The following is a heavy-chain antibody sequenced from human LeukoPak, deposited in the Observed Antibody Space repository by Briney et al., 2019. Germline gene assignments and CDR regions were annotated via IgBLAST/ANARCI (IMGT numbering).Heavy chain of an antibody. CDR1: GFTFSSYS. CDR3: AREVTKAFDI. V-gene: IGHV3-21*01. J-gene: IGHJ3*02. D-gene: IGHD2-8*01. Sequence: GGSLRLSCAASGFTFSSYSMNWVRQAPGKGLEWVSSISSSSSFIYFADSVKGRFTISRDNAKNSLYLQMNSLNAEDTAVYYCAREVTKAFDIWGQGTMVTVSS. CDR2: ISSSSSFI.